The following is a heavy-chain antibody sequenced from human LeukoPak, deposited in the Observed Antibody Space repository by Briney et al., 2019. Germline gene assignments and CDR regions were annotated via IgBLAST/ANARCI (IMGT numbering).Heavy chain of an antibody. V-gene: IGHV3-74*01. CDR3: ARGSRADYFDY. J-gene: IGHJ4*02. CDR2: INSDGSST. Sequence: GGSLRLSCAASGFTFSDYAMSWVRQAPGKGLVWVSRINSDGSSTSYADSVKGRFTISRDNAKNTLYLQMNSLRAEDTAVYYCARGSRADYFDYWGQGTLVTVSS. CDR1: GFTFSDYA.